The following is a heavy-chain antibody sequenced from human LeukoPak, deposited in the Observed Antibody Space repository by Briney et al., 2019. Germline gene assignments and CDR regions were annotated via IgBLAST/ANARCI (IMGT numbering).Heavy chain of an antibody. CDR1: GFTFSNAW. J-gene: IGHJ4*01. Sequence: GGSLRLPCVASGFTFSNAWMTWVRQSPGMGLEWVGRIKSHTNGGTSEYAAPVKGRFTISREDSKNTLYLQMNSLKPEDTAMYYCTTHSVTVSGTHFWGQGALVTVSS. V-gene: IGHV3-15*07. CDR3: TTHSVTVSGTHF. D-gene: IGHD6-19*01. CDR2: IKSHTNGGTS.